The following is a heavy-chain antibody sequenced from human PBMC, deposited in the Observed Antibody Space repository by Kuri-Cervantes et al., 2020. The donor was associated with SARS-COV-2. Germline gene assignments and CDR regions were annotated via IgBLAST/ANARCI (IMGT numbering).Heavy chain of an antibody. V-gene: IGHV1-46*01. CDR3: ARGLGSRVREIDY. D-gene: IGHD3-10*01. Sequence: ASVKVSCKASGYTFTNYYVYWVRQAPGQGLEWMGLLNPYVGSTIYTPKLQGRVTMTRDTSTNTAYMELRSLRSDDTAVYYCARGLGSRVREIDYWGQGTLVTVSS. CDR2: LNPYVGST. CDR1: GYTFTNYY. J-gene: IGHJ4*02.